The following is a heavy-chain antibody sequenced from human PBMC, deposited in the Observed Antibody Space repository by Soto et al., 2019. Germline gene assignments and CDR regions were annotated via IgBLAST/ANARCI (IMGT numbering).Heavy chain of an antibody. CDR3: ARQKELAAADTNWFDP. CDR1: GYSFTSYW. Sequence: GESLKISCKGSGYSFTSYWIGWVRQMPGKGLEWMGIIYPGDSDTRYSPSFQGQVTISADKSISTAYLQWSSLKASDTAMYYCARQKELAAADTNWFDPGTREPWSPSPQ. V-gene: IGHV5-51*01. J-gene: IGHJ5*02. D-gene: IGHD6-13*01. CDR2: IYPGDSDT.